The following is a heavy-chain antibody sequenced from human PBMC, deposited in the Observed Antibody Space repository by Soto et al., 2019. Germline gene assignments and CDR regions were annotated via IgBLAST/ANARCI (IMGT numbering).Heavy chain of an antibody. CDR2: IYYSGST. CDR3: ARGGLGGTTSAQAAFDY. V-gene: IGHV4-31*03. D-gene: IGHD4-17*01. Sequence: SETLSLTCTVSGGSISSGGYYWSWIRQHPGKGLEWIGYIYYSGSTYYNPSLKSRVTISVDTSKNQFSLKLSSVTAADTAVYYCARGGLGGTTSAQAAFDYWGQGTLVTVSS. CDR1: GGSISSGGYY. J-gene: IGHJ4*02.